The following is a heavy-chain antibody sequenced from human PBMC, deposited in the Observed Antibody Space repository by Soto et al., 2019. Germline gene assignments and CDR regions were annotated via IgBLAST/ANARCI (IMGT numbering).Heavy chain of an antibody. CDR3: AKGAAIVAAGTRVYLYNAMDV. D-gene: IGHD1-26*01. Sequence: ASVKVSCKASGYTFTGFCVHWVRQAPGQGLEWMEWINPNSGDTYLAQRFQGRVTMNRDKFIGTAYMELRGLTSDDTAEYYCAKGAAIVAAGTRVYLYNAMDVWGQGTTVTVSS. CDR2: INPNSGDT. J-gene: IGHJ6*02. CDR1: GYTFTGFC. V-gene: IGHV1-2*02.